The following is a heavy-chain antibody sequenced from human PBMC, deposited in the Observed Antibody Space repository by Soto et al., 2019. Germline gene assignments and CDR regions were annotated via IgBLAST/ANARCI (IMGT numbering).Heavy chain of an antibody. Sequence: QVQLVESGGGVVQPGRSLRLSCAASGFTFSSYGMHRVRQAPGKGLEWVAVISYDGSNKYYADSVKGRFTISRDNSKNTRYLQMNSLRAEDTAVYYCAKSNRPGYNDDWGQGTLVTVSS. CDR2: ISYDGSNK. J-gene: IGHJ4*02. D-gene: IGHD5-12*01. CDR1: GFTFSSYG. CDR3: AKSNRPGYNDD. V-gene: IGHV3-30*18.